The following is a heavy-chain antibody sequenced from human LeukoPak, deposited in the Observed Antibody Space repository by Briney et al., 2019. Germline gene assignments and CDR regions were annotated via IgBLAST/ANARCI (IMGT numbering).Heavy chain of an antibody. CDR1: GGTFSSYA. CDR2: IIPILGIA. CDR3: ARDAYYYDSSGYPHGMDV. D-gene: IGHD3-22*01. Sequence: SVKVSCKASGGTFSSYAISWVRQAPGQGLEWMGRIIPILGIANYAQKFQSRVTITADKSTSTAYMELSSLRSEDTAVYYCARDAYYYDSSGYPHGMDVWGQGTTVTVSS. V-gene: IGHV1-69*04. J-gene: IGHJ6*02.